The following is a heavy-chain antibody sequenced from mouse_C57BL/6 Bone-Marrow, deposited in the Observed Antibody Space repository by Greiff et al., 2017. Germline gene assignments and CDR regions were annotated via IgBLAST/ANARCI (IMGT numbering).Heavy chain of an antibody. Sequence: QVQLQQPGAELVMPGASVKLSCKASGYTFTSYWMHWVKQRPGQGLEWIGEIDPSDSYTNYNQKFKGKSTLTVDKSSSTAYMQLSSLTSADSAVYYCARSDTTVVATDFDVWGTGTTVTVSS. D-gene: IGHD1-1*01. CDR2: IDPSDSYT. CDR3: ARSDTTVVATDFDV. CDR1: GYTFTSYW. J-gene: IGHJ1*03. V-gene: IGHV1-69*01.